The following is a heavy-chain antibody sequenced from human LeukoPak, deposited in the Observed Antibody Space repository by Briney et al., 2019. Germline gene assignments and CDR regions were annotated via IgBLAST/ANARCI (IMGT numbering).Heavy chain of an antibody. CDR2: IRYDGTNK. V-gene: IGHV3-30*02. CDR3: AKGVGYCSGGSCQQFDY. Sequence: GGSLRLSCAGSGFTFSSYGMHWVRQAPGKGLEWVAFIRYDGTNKFYADSVKGRFTISRDISKNTLYLQVNSLRAEDTAVYYCAKGVGYCSGGSCQQFDYWGQGTLVTVSS. J-gene: IGHJ4*02. CDR1: GFTFSSYG. D-gene: IGHD2-15*01.